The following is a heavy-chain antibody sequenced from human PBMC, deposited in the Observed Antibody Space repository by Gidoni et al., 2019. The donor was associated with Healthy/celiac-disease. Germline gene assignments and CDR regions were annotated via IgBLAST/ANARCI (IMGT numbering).Heavy chain of an antibody. CDR1: GFTFSGSA. CDR2: IRSKANSYAT. CDR3: TSLSGYGRYMDV. V-gene: IGHV3-73*02. Sequence: EVQLVESGGGLVQPGGSLKLSCEASGFTFSGSAMHWVRQASGKGLEWVGRIRSKANSYATAYAASVKGRFTISRDDSKNTAYLQMNSLKTEDTAVYYCTSLSGYGRYMDVWGKGTTVTVSS. J-gene: IGHJ6*03. D-gene: IGHD5-12*01.